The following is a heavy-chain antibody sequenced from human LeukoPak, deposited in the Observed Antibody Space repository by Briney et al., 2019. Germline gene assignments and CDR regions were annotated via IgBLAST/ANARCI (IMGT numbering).Heavy chain of an antibody. CDR3: ARVAVAGTFDY. V-gene: IGHV1-2*06. CDR1: GGTFSSYA. D-gene: IGHD6-19*01. J-gene: IGHJ4*02. Sequence: ASVKVSCKASGGTFSSYAISWVRQAPGQGLEWMGRINPNSGGTNYAQKFQGRVTMTRDTSISTAYMELSRLRSDDTAVYYCARVAVAGTFDYWGQGTLVTVSS. CDR2: INPNSGGT.